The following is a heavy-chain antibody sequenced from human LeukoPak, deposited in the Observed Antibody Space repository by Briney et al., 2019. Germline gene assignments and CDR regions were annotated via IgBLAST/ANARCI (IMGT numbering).Heavy chain of an antibody. V-gene: IGHV3-23*05. D-gene: IGHD3-10*01. CDR3: MVRGVIDTGFDY. Sequence: GGSLRLSCEASGFTFSAYAMTWVRQAPGKGLEWVSSIGSDNKPHYSESVKGRFAISRDNSKSMLFLQLNSLRAEDTAVYYCMVRGVIDTGFDYWGQGTLVTVSS. J-gene: IGHJ4*02. CDR2: IGSDNKP. CDR1: GFTFSAYA.